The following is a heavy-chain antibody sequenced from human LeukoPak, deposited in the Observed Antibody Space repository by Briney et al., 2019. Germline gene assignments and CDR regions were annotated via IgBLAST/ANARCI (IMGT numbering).Heavy chain of an antibody. V-gene: IGHV4-59*01. CDR2: IYYSGST. J-gene: IGHJ6*02. Sequence: SETLSLTCTVSGGSISSYYWSWIRQPPGKGLEWIGYIYYSGSTNYNPSLKSRVTISVDTSKSQFSLKLSSVTAADTAVYYCARGGPYSSSWYGPVGMDVWGQGTTVTVSS. D-gene: IGHD6-13*01. CDR3: ARGGPYSSSWYGPVGMDV. CDR1: GGSISSYY.